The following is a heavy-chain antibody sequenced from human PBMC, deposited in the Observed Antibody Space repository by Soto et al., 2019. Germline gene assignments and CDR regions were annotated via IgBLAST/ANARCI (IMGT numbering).Heavy chain of an antibody. J-gene: IGHJ4*02. V-gene: IGHV3-23*01. CDR1: GFTFSSYA. D-gene: IGHD5-12*01. CDR3: ATGSGGYDVGVLAGTFDY. Sequence: GGSLRLSCAASGFTFSSYAMSWVRQAPGKGLEWVSAISGSGGSTYYADPVKGRFTISRDNSKNTLYLQMNSLRAEDTAVYYCATGSGGYDVGVLAGTFDYWGQGTLVTVSS. CDR2: ISGSGGST.